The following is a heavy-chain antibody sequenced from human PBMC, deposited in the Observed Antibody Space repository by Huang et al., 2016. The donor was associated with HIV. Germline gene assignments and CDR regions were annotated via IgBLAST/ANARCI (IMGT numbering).Heavy chain of an antibody. CDR2: IYTSGTT. J-gene: IGHJ3*02. D-gene: IGHD3-9*01. V-gene: IGHV4-61*09. Sequence: QVQLQESGPGLVKPSQTLSLTCSVSGGSINSGNYYWTWIRQPAGKGLEWIGHIYTSGTTIYNSSLKSRVTISVATSKNQFSLKLSSVIAADTAVYYCARLTGYSTFDIWGHGTVVTVSS. CDR1: GGSINSGNYY. CDR3: ARLTGYSTFDI.